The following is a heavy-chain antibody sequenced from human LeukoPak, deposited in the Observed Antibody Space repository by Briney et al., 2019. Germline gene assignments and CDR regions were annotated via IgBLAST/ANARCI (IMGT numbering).Heavy chain of an antibody. D-gene: IGHD3-10*01. CDR3: AKRGVVIRVFLVGFHKEAYYFDS. CDR2: IDNDGYNA. J-gene: IGHJ4*02. V-gene: IGHV3-74*01. Sequence: GGSLRLSCAASGFTFNKHWMHWVRQAPGKGLEWVSRIDNDGYNAIYADSVKARFTISRDNPKNTLYLQMNSLRAEDTAVYFCAKRGVVIRVFLVGFHKEAYYFDSWGQGALVTVSS. CDR1: GFTFNKHW.